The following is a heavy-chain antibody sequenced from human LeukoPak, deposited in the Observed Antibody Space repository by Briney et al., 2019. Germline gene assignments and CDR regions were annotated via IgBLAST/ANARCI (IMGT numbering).Heavy chain of an antibody. D-gene: IGHD3-16*01. CDR2: TYPGYSET. CDR3: ARPRSYYYYGMDV. Sequence: GGSLKISCKGSGYSCTSYWIGWVRHMPGKGLEWMGITYPGYSETRYSPSSQGRVAISAEKSISTAYLQWSSLKAADTAMYYCARPRSYYYYGMDVWGQGTTVTVSS. V-gene: IGHV5-51*01. J-gene: IGHJ6*02. CDR1: GYSCTSYW.